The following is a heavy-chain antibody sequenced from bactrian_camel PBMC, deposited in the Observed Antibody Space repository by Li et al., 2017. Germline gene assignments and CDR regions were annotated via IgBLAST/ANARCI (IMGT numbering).Heavy chain of an antibody. D-gene: IGHD3*01. Sequence: HVQLVESGGGSVEAGGSLRLSCAATGYSYSRNCMGWLRQLPGKEREGVAAMSTDGGSTYYADSVKGRFTISKGSAKNTMYLLMNSLQPEDTAMYYCAADSRYWSFSYWGPGTQVTVS. J-gene: IGHJ4*01. CDR3: AADSRYWSFSY. CDR2: MSTDGGST. CDR1: GYSYSRNC. V-gene: IGHV3S1*01.